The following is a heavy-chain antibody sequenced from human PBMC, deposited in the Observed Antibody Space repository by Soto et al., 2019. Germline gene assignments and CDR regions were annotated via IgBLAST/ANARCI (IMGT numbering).Heavy chain of an antibody. CDR1: GFVFSDYA. D-gene: IGHD2-2*01. V-gene: IGHV3-23*01. Sequence: EVQLLDSGGGWVQPGGSLRLSCVASGFVFSDYAMSWVRQAPGKGLEWVSAISAGGSDTYYADSLNGRFTVSRVNSKNTLYLQMNTLRAAYTAIYYCASVPSWCGSSSCYTEGFDSWGQGTLVTVSS. CDR2: ISAGGSDT. J-gene: IGHJ4*02. CDR3: ASVPSWCGSSSCYTEGFDS.